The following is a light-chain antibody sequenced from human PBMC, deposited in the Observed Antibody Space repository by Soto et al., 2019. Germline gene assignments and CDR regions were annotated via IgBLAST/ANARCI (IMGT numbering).Light chain of an antibody. CDR2: GVS. Sequence: EIVLTQSPGTLSLSPGERATLSCRASQSVPSNFLAWYQQKPGQAPILLIYGVSRRATGIPDRFSGSGSGKDFTLTISRLEPEDFALYYCQQYDSSWTFGQGTKVEIK. CDR3: QQYDSSWT. J-gene: IGKJ1*01. CDR1: QSVPSNF. V-gene: IGKV3-20*01.